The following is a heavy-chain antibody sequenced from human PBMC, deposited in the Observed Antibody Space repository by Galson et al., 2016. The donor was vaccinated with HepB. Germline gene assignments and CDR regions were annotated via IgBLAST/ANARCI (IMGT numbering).Heavy chain of an antibody. CDR1: GFPFRSNA. V-gene: IGHV3-30*04. J-gene: IGHJ4*02. D-gene: IGHD2-15*01. CDR3: AIDWTPLILFVKTYYIDA. CDR2: ISYDGSKK. Sequence: SLRLSCAASGFPFRSNAMHWVRQAPGKGLEWVAVISYDGSKKVYADSVKGRFTISRDNSKNTFPLQMNSLRPEDTAVYYCAIDWTPLILFVKTYYIDAWGPGTRVTVSS.